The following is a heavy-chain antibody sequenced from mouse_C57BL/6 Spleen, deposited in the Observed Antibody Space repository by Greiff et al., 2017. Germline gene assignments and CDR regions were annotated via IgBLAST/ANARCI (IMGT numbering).Heavy chain of an antibody. CDR1: GFSLTSYG. Sequence: VKLMESGPGLVQPSQSLSITCTVSGFSLTSYGVHWVRQSPGKGLEWLGVIWSGGSTDYNAAFISRLSISKDNSKSQVFFKMNSLQADDTAIYYCARKGDYYGSSGYFDVWGTGTTVTVSS. D-gene: IGHD1-1*01. CDR2: IWSGGST. J-gene: IGHJ1*03. CDR3: ARKGDYYGSSGYFDV. V-gene: IGHV2-2*01.